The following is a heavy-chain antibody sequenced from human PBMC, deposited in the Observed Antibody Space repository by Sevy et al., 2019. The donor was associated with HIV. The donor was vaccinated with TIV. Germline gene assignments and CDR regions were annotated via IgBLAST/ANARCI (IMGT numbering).Heavy chain of an antibody. Sequence: GGSLRLSCAASGFTFGGSAMHWVRQASGKGLEWVGRIRSKANNYATAHAASVKGRFTISRDDSKNTAYLQMNSLKTDDTAVYYCTRLGGTVVTPYYAMDVWGQGTTVTVSS. V-gene: IGHV3-73*01. D-gene: IGHD2-21*02. J-gene: IGHJ6*02. CDR2: IRSKANNYAT. CDR1: GFTFGGSA. CDR3: TRLGGTVVTPYYAMDV.